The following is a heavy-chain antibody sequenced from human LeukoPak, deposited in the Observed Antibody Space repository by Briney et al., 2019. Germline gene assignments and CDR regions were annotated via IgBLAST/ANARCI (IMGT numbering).Heavy chain of an antibody. J-gene: IGHJ3*02. CDR2: IYYSGST. D-gene: IGHD3-10*01. CDR3: ARAIRGFGAFDI. Sequence: SETLSLTCTVSVGSISSYYWSWIRQPPGKGLEWIGCIYYSGSTTYNPSLKSRVTISVDTSKNQFSLKLSSVTAADTAVYYCARAIRGFGAFDIWGQGTMVTVSS. CDR1: VGSISSYY. V-gene: IGHV4-59*01.